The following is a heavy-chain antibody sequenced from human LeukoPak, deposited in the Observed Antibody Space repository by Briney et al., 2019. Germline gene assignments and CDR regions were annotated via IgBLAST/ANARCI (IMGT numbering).Heavy chain of an antibody. J-gene: IGHJ4*02. CDR1: GGSVSSGSYY. D-gene: IGHD1-26*01. CDR2: IYTSGST. Sequence: SETLSLTCTVSGGSVSSGSYYWSWIRQPAGKGLEWIGRIYTSGSTNYNPSLKSRVTISVDTSKNQFSLKLSSVTAADTAVYYCARVRVGATTTFDYWGQGTLVTVSS. V-gene: IGHV4-61*02. CDR3: ARVRVGATTTFDY.